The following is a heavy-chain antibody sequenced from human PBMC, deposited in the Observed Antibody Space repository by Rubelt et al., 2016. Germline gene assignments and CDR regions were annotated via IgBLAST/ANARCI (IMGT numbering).Heavy chain of an antibody. Sequence: QVQLQQWGAGLLKPSETLSLTCAVYGGSFSDYYWIWVRQSPGEGLEWIGEVSHSGSTNYNPSLKSRVTISIDTSKNQFSLNLRPVTAADTAVYDCARRQWVWYFDLWGRGTLVTVSS. J-gene: IGHJ2*01. V-gene: IGHV4-34*01. CDR1: GGSFSDYY. CDR3: ARRQWVWYFDL. D-gene: IGHD2-8*01. CDR2: VSHSGST.